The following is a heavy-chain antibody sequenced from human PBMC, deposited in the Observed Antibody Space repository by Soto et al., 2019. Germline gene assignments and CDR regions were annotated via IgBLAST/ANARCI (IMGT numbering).Heavy chain of an antibody. CDR1: GGSFSGYY. V-gene: IGHV4-34*01. Sequence: SETLSLTCAVYGGSFSGYYWSWIRQPPGKGLEWIGEINHSGSTNYNPSLKSRVTISVDTSKNQFSLKLSSVTAADTAVYYCAIPLAAAGPENFDYWGQGTLVTVSS. CDR3: AIPLAAAGPENFDY. CDR2: INHSGST. D-gene: IGHD6-13*01. J-gene: IGHJ4*02.